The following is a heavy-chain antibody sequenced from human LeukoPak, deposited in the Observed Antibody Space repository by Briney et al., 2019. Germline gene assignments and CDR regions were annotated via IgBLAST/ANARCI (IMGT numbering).Heavy chain of an antibody. CDR2: INSDGSWT. CDR1: GNYW. V-gene: IGHV3-74*01. J-gene: IGHJ4*02. D-gene: IGHD2/OR15-2a*01. Sequence: GGSPRLSCAASGNYWMHWVRQVPGKGLVWVSHINSDGSWTSYADSVKGRFTISKDNAKNTVYLQMNSLRAEDTAVYYCVSFYETYWGRGTLVTVSS. CDR3: VSFYETY.